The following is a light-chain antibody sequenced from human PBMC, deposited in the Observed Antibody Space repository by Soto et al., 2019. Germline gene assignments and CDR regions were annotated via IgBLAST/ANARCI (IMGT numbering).Light chain of an antibody. CDR3: CSYGGSFPYV. V-gene: IGLV2-11*01. CDR2: DVT. Sequence: QSVLTQPPSVSGSPGQLVTISCTGTSSDVGGYDYVSWYQQHPGKAPKLLIYDVTKRPSGVPDRFSGSKSGNTASLTISGLQAEDEADFFCCSYGGSFPYVFGTGTKLTVL. J-gene: IGLJ1*01. CDR1: SSDVGGYDY.